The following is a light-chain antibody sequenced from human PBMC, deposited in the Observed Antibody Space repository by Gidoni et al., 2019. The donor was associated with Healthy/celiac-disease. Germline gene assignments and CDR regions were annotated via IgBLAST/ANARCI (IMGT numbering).Light chain of an antibody. V-gene: IGKV3-20*01. CDR1: QSVSSSY. J-gene: IGKJ1*01. CDR2: GAS. Sequence: DIVLTQSPCTLSLSPGERATLSCRASQSVSSSYLAWYQQKPGQAPRLLIYGASSSATGIPDRFSGSGSGTDFTLTISRLEPEDFAVYYCQQYGSSPRTFGQXTKVEIK. CDR3: QQYGSSPRT.